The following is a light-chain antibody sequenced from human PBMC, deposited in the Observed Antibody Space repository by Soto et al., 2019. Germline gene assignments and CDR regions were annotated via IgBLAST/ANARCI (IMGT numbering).Light chain of an antibody. CDR2: DAS. CDR1: QSVSSY. Sequence: EIVLTQSPATLSLSPGERATLSCRASQSVSSYLAWYQQKPGQAPRLLIYDASNRATGIPARFSGSGSGTDFTFTIISLGPGDFAVYYCQQRRNWTKSLGQRTKV. J-gene: IGKJ1*01. V-gene: IGKV3-11*01. CDR3: QQRRNWTKS.